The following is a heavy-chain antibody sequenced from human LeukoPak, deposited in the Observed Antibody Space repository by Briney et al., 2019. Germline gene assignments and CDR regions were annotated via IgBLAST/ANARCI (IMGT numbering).Heavy chain of an antibody. D-gene: IGHD2-2*02. CDR1: GGSISSGDYY. CDR3: ARLLGYCSSTSYYNFDP. J-gene: IGHJ5*02. V-gene: IGHV4-30-4*08. CDR2: IYYSGST. Sequence: PSQTLSLTCTVSGGSISSGDYYWSWIRQPPGKGLEWIGYIYYSGSTYYNPSLKSRVTISVDTSKNQFSLKLSSVTAADTAVYYCARLLGYCSSTSYYNFDPWGQGTLVTVSS.